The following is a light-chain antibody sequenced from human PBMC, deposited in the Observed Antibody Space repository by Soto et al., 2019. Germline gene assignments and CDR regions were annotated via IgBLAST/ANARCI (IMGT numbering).Light chain of an antibody. Sequence: QSALTQPPSASASPGQSVTISCTGTSSDVGGYDYVSWYQHHPGKAPKLMIYEVTKRPSGVPDRLSGSKSGNTASLTVSGLLAEDEADYYCASYAGGNQVFGTGTKLTVL. V-gene: IGLV2-8*01. CDR3: ASYAGGNQV. CDR2: EVT. CDR1: SSDVGGYDY. J-gene: IGLJ1*01.